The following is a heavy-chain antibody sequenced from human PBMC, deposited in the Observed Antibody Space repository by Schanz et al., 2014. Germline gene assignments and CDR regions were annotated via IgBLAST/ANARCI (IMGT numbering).Heavy chain of an antibody. CDR3: AKVWKDHRIAGRPGWSDGMDV. CDR1: GFTFSSYN. J-gene: IGHJ6*02. CDR2: IRGSGGST. Sequence: EVQLVESGGGLVQPGGSLRLSCAASGFTFSSYNINWVRQAPGKGLEWVSCIRGSGGSTLYADSVQGRFTISRDDSKNMLYLQMNSLRAEDTAVYYCAKVWKDHRIAGRPGWSDGMDVWGQGTTVTVSS. V-gene: IGHV3-23*04. D-gene: IGHD6-6*01.